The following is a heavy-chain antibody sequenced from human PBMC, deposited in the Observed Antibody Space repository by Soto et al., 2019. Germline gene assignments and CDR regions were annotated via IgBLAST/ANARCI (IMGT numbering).Heavy chain of an antibody. CDR3: APFYYYSSRYPHDAFDI. J-gene: IGHJ3*02. D-gene: IGHD3-22*01. CDR2: IYYSGST. Sequence: SETLSLTCTVSGGSISSYYWSWIRQPPGKGLEWIGYIYYSGSTNYNPSLKSRVTISVDTSKNQFSLKLRSVTAADTAAYYCAPFYYYSSRYPHDAFDISCPGTILSVSS. CDR1: GGSISSYY. V-gene: IGHV4-59*01.